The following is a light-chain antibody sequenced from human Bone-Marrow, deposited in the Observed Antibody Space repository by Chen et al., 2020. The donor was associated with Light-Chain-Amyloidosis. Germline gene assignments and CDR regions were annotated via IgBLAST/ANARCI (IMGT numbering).Light chain of an antibody. J-gene: IGLJ1*01. Sequence: QSVLTQPPSASGTPGQRVTISCSGASSNIGINYVYWYQHFPGAAPNLLIHRNNQRPSGVPYRMSCFKFGNSGFLAISGVRSGVGAVYYCAAWGCSLGGFVFGNGTQVFVL. CDR1: SSNIGINY. V-gene: IGLV1-47*01. CDR2: RNN. CDR3: AAWGCSLGGFV.